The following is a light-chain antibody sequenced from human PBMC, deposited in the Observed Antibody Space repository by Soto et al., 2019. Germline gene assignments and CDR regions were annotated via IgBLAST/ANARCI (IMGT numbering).Light chain of an antibody. J-gene: IGLJ1*01. CDR3: SSYTGSSYV. CDR2: EVS. V-gene: IGLV2-8*01. Sequence: QSALTQPPSASGSPGQSVTVSCTGTGSDVGDYNYVSWYQQHPGKAPKLMIYEVSKRPSGVPDRFSGSKSGNTASLTVSGLQAEDEPNYYCSSYTGSSYVFGPGTKRTVL. CDR1: GSDVGDYNY.